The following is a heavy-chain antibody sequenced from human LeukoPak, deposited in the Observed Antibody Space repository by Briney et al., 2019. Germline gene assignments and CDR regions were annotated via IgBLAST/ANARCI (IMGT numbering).Heavy chain of an antibody. J-gene: IGHJ6*02. CDR3: ARARLAGAKYGMDV. CDR1: GFTVSSNY. Sequence: GGSLRLSCAASGFTVSSNYMSWVRQAPGKGLEWVSVIYGGGSTYYADSVKGRFTISRDNSKNTLYLQMNSLRAEDTAVYYCARARLAGAKYGMDVWGQGTTVTVSS. V-gene: IGHV3-66*01. D-gene: IGHD1-26*01. CDR2: IYGGGST.